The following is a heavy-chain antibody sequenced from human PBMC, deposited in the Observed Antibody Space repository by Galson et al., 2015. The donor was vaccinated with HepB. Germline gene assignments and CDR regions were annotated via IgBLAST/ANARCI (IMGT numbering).Heavy chain of an antibody. J-gene: IGHJ3*02. CDR2: IIPIFGTA. CDR1: GGTFSGYA. Sequence: SVKVSCKASGGTFSGYAISWVRQAPGQGLEWMGGIIPIFGTANYAQKFQGRVTITADESTSTAYMELSSLRSEDTAVYYCARVRPPPDYYDSSGLSLGAFDIWGQGTMVTVSS. CDR3: ARVRPPPDYYDSSGLSLGAFDI. D-gene: IGHD3-22*01. V-gene: IGHV1-69*13.